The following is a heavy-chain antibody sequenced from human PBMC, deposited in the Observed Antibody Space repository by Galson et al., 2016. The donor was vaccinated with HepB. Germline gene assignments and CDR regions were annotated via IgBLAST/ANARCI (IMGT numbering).Heavy chain of an antibody. CDR1: GGSISSYY. CDR2: IFYSGRT. V-gene: IGHV4-59*01. CDR3: ARDRSSTWDNDAFDI. Sequence: SETLSLTCAVSGGSISSYYWNWLRLPPGKSLEWIGNIFYSGRTNYNPSLKSRIPMLVDTSENQFSLRLSSVTAADTAVYYCARDRSSTWDNDAFDIWGQGTLVTVSS. D-gene: IGHD6-13*01. J-gene: IGHJ3*02.